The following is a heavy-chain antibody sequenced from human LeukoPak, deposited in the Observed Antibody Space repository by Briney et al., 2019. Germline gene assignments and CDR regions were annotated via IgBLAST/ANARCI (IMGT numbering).Heavy chain of an antibody. J-gene: IGHJ4*02. Sequence: SETLSLTCTVSGGSISVYYLSWIRQPPGKGLEWIGYIYSGGSASYNPSLKSRLTISEDPSTTQFSLKLSSVTAADTAVYYCAKDSQVVPAAIFDYWGQGTLVTVSS. CDR1: GGSISVYY. CDR2: IYSGGSA. V-gene: IGHV4-59*01. CDR3: AKDSQVVPAAIFDY. D-gene: IGHD2-2*01.